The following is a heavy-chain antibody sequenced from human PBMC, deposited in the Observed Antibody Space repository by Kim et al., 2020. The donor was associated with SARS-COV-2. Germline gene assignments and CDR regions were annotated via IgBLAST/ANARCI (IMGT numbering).Heavy chain of an antibody. D-gene: IGHD2-21*01. CDR3: ARDRVSRLNGLRYYYYGMDV. CDR1: GGSISSSSYY. Sequence: SETLSLTCTVSGGSISSSSYYWGWIRQPPGKGLEWIGSIYYSGSTYYNPSLKSRVTISVDTSKNQFSLKLSSVTAADTAVYYCARDRVSRLNGLRYYYYGMDVWGQGTTVTVSS. J-gene: IGHJ6*02. V-gene: IGHV4-39*07. CDR2: IYYSGST.